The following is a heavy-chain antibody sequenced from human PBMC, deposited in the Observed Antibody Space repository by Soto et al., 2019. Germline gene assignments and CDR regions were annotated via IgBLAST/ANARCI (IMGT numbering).Heavy chain of an antibody. V-gene: IGHV4-59*01. CDR3: ARTDLIEDFWSGYANFNWFDP. Sequence: SETLSLTCTVSGGSLSSYYWSWIRQPPGKGLECIGYIYYSGSTNYNPSLKSRVTISVDTSKNQFSLKLSSVTAADTAVYYCARTDLIEDFWSGYANFNWFDPGGQRTLVPVSS. D-gene: IGHD3-3*01. CDR1: GGSLSSYY. CDR2: IYYSGST. J-gene: IGHJ5*02.